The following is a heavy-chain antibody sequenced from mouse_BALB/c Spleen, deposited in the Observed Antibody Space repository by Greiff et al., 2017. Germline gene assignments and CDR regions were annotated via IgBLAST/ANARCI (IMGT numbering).Heavy chain of an antibody. J-gene: IGHJ4*01. CDR2: FSSGSSTI. D-gene: IGHD1-1*02. CDR3: ATSVVACTMDY. CDR1: GFTFISFG. V-gene: IGHV5-17*02. Sequence: EVQGVEPGGGLVQPGGSRKFPCAAPGFTFISFGLHWVRQAPEKGLEWVAYFSSGSSTIYYADTVKGRCTISRDNPKNTLFLQMSSLRSEDTAMYCCATSVVACTMDYWGQGTSVTVSS.